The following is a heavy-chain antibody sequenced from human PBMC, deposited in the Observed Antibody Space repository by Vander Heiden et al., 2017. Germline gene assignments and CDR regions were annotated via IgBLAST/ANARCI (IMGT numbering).Heavy chain of an antibody. CDR3: ARTKPVSWFDP. D-gene: IGHD1-20*01. CDR2: IYYSGST. Sequence: QLQLQESGPGLVKPSETLSLTCTVPGGSISSSSYYWGWIRQPPGKGLEWIGSIYYSGSTYYNPSLKSRVTISVDTSKNQFSLKLSSVTAADTAVYYCARTKPVSWFDPWGQGTLVTVSS. CDR1: GGSISSSSYY. J-gene: IGHJ5*02. V-gene: IGHV4-39*01.